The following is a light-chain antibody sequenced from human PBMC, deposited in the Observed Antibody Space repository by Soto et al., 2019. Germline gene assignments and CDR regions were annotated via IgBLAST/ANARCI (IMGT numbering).Light chain of an antibody. Sequence: QSVLTQPRSVSGSPGQSVTISCTGTNSDVGHYNYVSWYQQHPGKAPKLIIFDVDKRPSGVPDRFSGSKSGNTASLTISGLQAEDEADYYCCSYAGSYTLVFGTGTKLTVL. CDR1: NSDVGHYNY. J-gene: IGLJ1*01. V-gene: IGLV2-11*01. CDR3: CSYAGSYTLV. CDR2: DVD.